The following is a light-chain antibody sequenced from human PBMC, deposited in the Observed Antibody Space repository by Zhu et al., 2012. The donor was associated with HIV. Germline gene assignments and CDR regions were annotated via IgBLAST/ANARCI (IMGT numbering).Light chain of an antibody. V-gene: IGKV3-15*01. J-gene: IGKJ5*01. CDR2: GAS. CDR3: QQYNIWPPIT. CDR1: QSVGTN. Sequence: DIVMTQSPATLSVSPGERATLSCRASQSVGTNLAWYQQNPGQAPRLLIYGASTRATGIPARFSGSGSGTEFTLTISSLQSEDFAVYYCQQYNIWPPITFGQGTRLDIK.